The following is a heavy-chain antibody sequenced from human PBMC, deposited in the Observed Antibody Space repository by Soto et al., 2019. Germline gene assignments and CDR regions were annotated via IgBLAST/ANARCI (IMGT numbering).Heavy chain of an antibody. D-gene: IGHD3-10*01. Sequence: QVQLVQSGAEVKKPGSSVKVSCKASGGIFSTYAISWLRQAPGHGLEWLGGIIPIFGTPNYAQRFQGRVTITADEATSTAYMELSRLRSEDTAIYYCARDRDDYGSGNYYNRIDFWGQGTLGTVSS. V-gene: IGHV1-69*01. CDR3: ARDRDDYGSGNYYNRIDF. CDR1: GGIFSTYA. J-gene: IGHJ4*02. CDR2: IIPIFGTP.